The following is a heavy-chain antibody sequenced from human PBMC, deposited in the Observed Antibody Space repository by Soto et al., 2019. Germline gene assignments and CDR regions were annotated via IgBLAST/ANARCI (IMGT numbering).Heavy chain of an antibody. Sequence: QVQLVQSGAEVKKPGASVKVSCKASGYTFTSYAMHWVRQAPGQRLEWMGWINAGNGNTKYSQKFQGRVTITRDTSASTAYMELSSLRSEDTAVYYCASEVMAPAAPLSGYYYYGMDVWGQGTTVTVSS. CDR1: GYTFTSYA. V-gene: IGHV1-3*01. CDR3: ASEVMAPAAPLSGYYYYGMDV. CDR2: INAGNGNT. D-gene: IGHD2-2*01. J-gene: IGHJ6*02.